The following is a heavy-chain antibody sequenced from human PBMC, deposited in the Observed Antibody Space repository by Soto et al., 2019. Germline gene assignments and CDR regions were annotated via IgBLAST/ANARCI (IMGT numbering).Heavy chain of an antibody. CDR1: GGTFSNCG. CDR2: IIPIFASS. D-gene: IGHD6-13*01. Sequence: QVQLVQSGAEVKKPGSSVWVSCKASGGTFSNCGFSWVRQAPGQGLEWMGGIIPIFASSNYAQKFKGRLTITADESTSTAYRDLGSLRSEDTAGYFCAKDVGFQQLLFVFETWGQGTLFTVSS. J-gene: IGHJ5*02. V-gene: IGHV1-69*01. CDR3: AKDVGFQQLLFVFET.